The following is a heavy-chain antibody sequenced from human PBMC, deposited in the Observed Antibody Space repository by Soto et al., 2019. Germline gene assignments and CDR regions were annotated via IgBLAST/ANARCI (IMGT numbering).Heavy chain of an antibody. CDR3: AREVSDDYGDYYFDY. CDR1: GYTFTSYG. J-gene: IGHJ4*02. Sequence: ASVKVSCKASGYTFTSYGISWVRQAPGQGLEWMGWISAYNGNTNYAQKLQGRVTMTTDTSTSTAYMELSSLRSEDTAVYYCAREVSDDYGDYYFDYWGQGTLVTVSS. V-gene: IGHV1-18*04. CDR2: ISAYNGNT. D-gene: IGHD4-17*01.